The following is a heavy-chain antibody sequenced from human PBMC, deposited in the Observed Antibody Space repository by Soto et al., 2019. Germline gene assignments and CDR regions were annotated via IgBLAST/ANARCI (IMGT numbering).Heavy chain of an antibody. CDR2: IYYSGST. CDR1: GGSISSSSYY. J-gene: IGHJ4*02. Sequence: SETLSLTCTVSGGSISSSSYYWGWIRQPPGKGLEWIGSIYYSGSTYYNPSLKSRVTISVDTSKNQFSLKLSSVTAADTAVYYCARRTTAIPFDYWGQGTLVTVSS. CDR3: ARRTTAIPFDY. V-gene: IGHV4-39*01. D-gene: IGHD1-7*01.